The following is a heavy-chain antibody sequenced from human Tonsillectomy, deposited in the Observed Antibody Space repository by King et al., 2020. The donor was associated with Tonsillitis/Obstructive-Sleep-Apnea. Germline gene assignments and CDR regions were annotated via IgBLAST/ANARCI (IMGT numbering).Heavy chain of an antibody. D-gene: IGHD3-9*01. CDR3: AKDHDAAERGPLVAYCMDV. V-gene: IGHV3-23*04. Sequence: VQLVESGGGLVQPGGSLRLSCAASGFTFSNYAMTWVRQAPGKGLEWVSGINGSGGTTYYADSVKGRFTISRDNSKNTLYLQMNGLRAEDTAVYYCAKDHDAAERGPLVAYCMDVWGQGTTVTVSS. CDR2: INGSGGTT. CDR1: GFTFSNYA. J-gene: IGHJ6*02.